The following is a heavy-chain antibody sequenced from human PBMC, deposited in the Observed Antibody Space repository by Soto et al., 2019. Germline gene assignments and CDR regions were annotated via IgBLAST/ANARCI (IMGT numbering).Heavy chain of an antibody. CDR1: GFTFSSYA. J-gene: IGHJ4*02. CDR2: ISYDGSNK. D-gene: IGHD3-22*01. CDR3: ARLFGQIIPYDSSGYLVGKMDFDY. Sequence: GGSLRLSCAASGFTFSSYAMHWVRQAPGKGLEWVAVISYDGSNKYYADSVKGRFTISRDNSKNTLYLQMNSLRAEDTAVYYCARLFGQIIPYDSSGYLVGKMDFDYWGQGTLVTVSS. V-gene: IGHV3-30-3*01.